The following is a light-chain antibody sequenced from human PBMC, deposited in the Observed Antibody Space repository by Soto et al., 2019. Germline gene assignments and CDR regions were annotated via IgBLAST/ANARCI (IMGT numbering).Light chain of an antibody. CDR2: GAS. V-gene: IGKV3-20*01. CDR3: KQYAGSPTT. CDR1: QSVGSNY. Sequence: DIVFTPSPGTPSFSPGARAPPSCRSSQSVGSNYLAWYQQKPGQANRLLIYGASTRATGIPDRFSGSGSGTDLTLTISRLEPEEFAVYYCKQYAGSPTTVGQGTRLEIK. J-gene: IGKJ5*01.